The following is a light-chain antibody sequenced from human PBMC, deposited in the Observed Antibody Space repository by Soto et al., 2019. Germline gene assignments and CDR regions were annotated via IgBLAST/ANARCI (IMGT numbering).Light chain of an antibody. Sequence: EIVLTQSPATLSLSPGEGATLSCRASQSVSSYLAWYQQKPGQAPRLLIYDASNRATGTPARFSGSGSGTDFPLTISSLEPEDFAVYYCQQRSNWPLTFGGGTKVEIK. V-gene: IGKV3-11*01. CDR2: DAS. J-gene: IGKJ4*01. CDR1: QSVSSY. CDR3: QQRSNWPLT.